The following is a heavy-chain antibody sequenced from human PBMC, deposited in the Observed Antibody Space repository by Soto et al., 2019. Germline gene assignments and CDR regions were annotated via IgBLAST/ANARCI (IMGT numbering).Heavy chain of an antibody. Sequence: EVQLLESGGGLVQPGGSLRLSCAASGFTFSSYAMSWVRQAPGKGLEWVSAISGSGGSTYYADSVKGRFTISRDKSKNPLYLQMNSLRAEDTAVYYCAKFLSTTVTYYYYYGMAVWGQGTTVTVSS. CDR3: AKFLSTTVTYYYYYGMAV. CDR2: ISGSGGST. V-gene: IGHV3-23*01. J-gene: IGHJ6*02. D-gene: IGHD4-17*01. CDR1: GFTFSSYA.